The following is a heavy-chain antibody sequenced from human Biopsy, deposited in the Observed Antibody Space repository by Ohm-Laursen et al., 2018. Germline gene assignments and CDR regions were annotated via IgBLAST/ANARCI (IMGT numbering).Heavy chain of an antibody. CDR3: ATKLTGYFHH. Sequence: ASVKVSCKAPGGTFSNYGVNWVRQAPGQGLEWLGGNIPILGTGNYAQKFQDRVTVAADTSTSTATMELRSLRSDDTAVYYCATKLTGYFHHWGQGTRVIVSP. CDR1: GGTFSNYG. V-gene: IGHV1-69*06. D-gene: IGHD3-9*01. J-gene: IGHJ1*01. CDR2: NIPILGTG.